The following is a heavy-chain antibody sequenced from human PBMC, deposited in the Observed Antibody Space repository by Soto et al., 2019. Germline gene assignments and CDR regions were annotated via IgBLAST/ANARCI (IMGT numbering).Heavy chain of an antibody. J-gene: IGHJ6*02. Sequence: GGSLRLSCAASGFTFSSYAMSWVRQAPGKGLEWVGRIKSKTDGGTTDYAAPVKGRFTISRDDSKNTLYLQMNSLKTEDTAVYYCARQRPTDGRWEFANYYGMDVWGQGTPVTVSS. V-gene: IGHV3-15*01. CDR1: GFTFSSYA. D-gene: IGHD1-26*01. CDR2: IKSKTDGGTT. CDR3: ARQRPTDGRWEFANYYGMDV.